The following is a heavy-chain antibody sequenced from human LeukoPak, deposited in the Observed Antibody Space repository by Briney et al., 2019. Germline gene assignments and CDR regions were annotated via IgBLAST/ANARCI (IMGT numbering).Heavy chain of an antibody. D-gene: IGHD3-10*01. V-gene: IGHV4-34*01. Sequence: SANPSLTCAVSGGSLSNYYWSWSRQPPGKGLEWIGEINHSGSTNYNPSLKSRVTISVDMSTNQFSLEWSYVTAADTAVYYCARGPASGSNFAWFDPWGQGTLVTVSS. CDR1: GGSLSNYY. J-gene: IGHJ5*02. CDR2: INHSGST. CDR3: ARGPASGSNFAWFDP.